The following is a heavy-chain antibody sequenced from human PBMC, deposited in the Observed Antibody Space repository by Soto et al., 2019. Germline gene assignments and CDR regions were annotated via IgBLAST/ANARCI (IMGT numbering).Heavy chain of an antibody. Sequence: GGSLRLSCAASGFTFSSYAMNWVRQAPGKGLEWVSSISSSSSYIYYADSVKGRFTISRDNAKNSLYLQMNSLRAEDTAVYYCARVGEQRGSISLYYYYYGMDVWGQGTTVTVSS. CDR1: GFTFSSYA. J-gene: IGHJ6*02. CDR2: ISSSSSYI. CDR3: ARVGEQRGSISLYYYYYGMDV. V-gene: IGHV3-21*01. D-gene: IGHD3-16*01.